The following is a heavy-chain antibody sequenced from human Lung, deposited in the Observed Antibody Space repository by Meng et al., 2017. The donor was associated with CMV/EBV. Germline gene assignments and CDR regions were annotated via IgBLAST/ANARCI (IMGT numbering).Heavy chain of an antibody. J-gene: IGHJ4*02. Sequence: GSLRLSCTVSGGSISHYCWNWIRQPPGKGLEWIGYIYYNRGTNYNPSLKGRVTISLETSKNQFSLKLSSVTAADTAVYYCARGHYGDSSDYFAFWGQG. CDR3: ARGHYGDSSDYFAF. V-gene: IGHV4-59*01. D-gene: IGHD4/OR15-4a*01. CDR2: IYYNRGT. CDR1: GGSISHYC.